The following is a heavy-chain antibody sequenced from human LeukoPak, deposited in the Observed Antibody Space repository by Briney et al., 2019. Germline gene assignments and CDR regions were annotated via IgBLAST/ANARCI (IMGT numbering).Heavy chain of an antibody. D-gene: IGHD6-13*01. V-gene: IGHV4-61*02. CDR1: GGSISSGGYF. CDR3: ARGYSSSWSVLMDV. CDR2: IYTSGST. Sequence: SETLSLTCTVSGGSISSGGYFWSWIRQPVGKGLEWIGRIYTSGSTNYNPSLKSRVTISVDTSKNQFSLKLSSVTAADTAVYYCARGYSSSWSVLMDVWGKGTTVTVSS. J-gene: IGHJ6*03.